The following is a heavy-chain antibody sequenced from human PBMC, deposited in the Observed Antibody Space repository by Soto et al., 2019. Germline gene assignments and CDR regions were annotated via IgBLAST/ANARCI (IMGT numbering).Heavy chain of an antibody. V-gene: IGHV3-11*05. CDR2: ISSSSSYT. D-gene: IGHD6-19*01. CDR3: ARAGLAVAGTGYYFDY. Sequence: QVQLVGSGGGLVKPGGSLRLSCAASGFTFSDYYMSWIRQAPGKGLEWVSYISSSSSYTNYADSVKGRFTISRDNAKNSLYLQMNSLRAEDTAVYYCARAGLAVAGTGYYFDYWGQGTLVTVSS. CDR1: GFTFSDYY. J-gene: IGHJ4*02.